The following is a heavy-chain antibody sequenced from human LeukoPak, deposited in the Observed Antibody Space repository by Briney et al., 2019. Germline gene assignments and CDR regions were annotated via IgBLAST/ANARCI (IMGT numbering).Heavy chain of an antibody. J-gene: IGHJ3*02. CDR3: ARRESSDAFDI. Sequence: SETLSLTCAVYGGSFSGYYWSWIRQPPGKGLEWIGEINHSGSTNYTPSLKSRVTISVDTSKNQFSLKLSSVTAADTAVYYCARRESSDAFDIWGQGTMVTVSS. CDR1: GGSFSGYY. V-gene: IGHV4-34*01. CDR2: INHSGST.